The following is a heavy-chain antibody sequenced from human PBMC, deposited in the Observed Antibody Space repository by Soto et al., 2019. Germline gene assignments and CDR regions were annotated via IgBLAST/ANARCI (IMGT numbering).Heavy chain of an antibody. D-gene: IGHD2-15*01. CDR1: GASISSTNW. V-gene: IGHV4-4*02. Sequence: QVQLQESGPGLVKPSGTLSLTCAVSGASISSTNWWSWVRQAPGEGLEWIGEIFHSGTTTYNPSLKSRVIISMDTSTNQLSLRLDSVTAADTAVYFCASHIAVPTTRGFDYWGQGTLVTVSS. CDR2: IFHSGTT. CDR3: ASHIAVPTTRGFDY. J-gene: IGHJ4*02.